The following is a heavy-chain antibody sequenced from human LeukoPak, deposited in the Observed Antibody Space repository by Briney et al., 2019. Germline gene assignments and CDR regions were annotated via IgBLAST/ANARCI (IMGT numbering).Heavy chain of an antibody. CDR3: ARSHYYDSSGYYAFDI. J-gene: IGHJ3*02. Sequence: GGSLRLSCAASGFTFSSYEMNWVRQAPGKGLEWVSYISSSGSTIYYADSVKGRFTISRDNAKNSLYLQMNSLRAEDTAVYYCARSHYYDSSGYYAFDIWGQGTMVTVSS. D-gene: IGHD3-22*01. V-gene: IGHV3-48*03. CDR1: GFTFSSYE. CDR2: ISSSGSTI.